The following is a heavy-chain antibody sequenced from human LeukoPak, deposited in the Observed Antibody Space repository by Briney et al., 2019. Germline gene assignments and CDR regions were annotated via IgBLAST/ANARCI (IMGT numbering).Heavy chain of an antibody. Sequence: ASVKVSCKASGYTFTGYYMHWVRQAPGQGLEWMGWINPNSGVTNHAQKFQGRVNMTRDTSISTAYMELRSLRSDDTAVYYCAHSSNLPESIPFDYWGQGTLVTVSS. J-gene: IGHJ4*02. CDR3: AHSSNLPESIPFDY. D-gene: IGHD1-14*01. CDR1: GYTFTGYY. V-gene: IGHV1-2*02. CDR2: INPNSGVT.